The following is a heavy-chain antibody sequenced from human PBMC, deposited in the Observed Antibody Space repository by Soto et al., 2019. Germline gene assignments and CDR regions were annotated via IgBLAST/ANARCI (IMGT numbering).Heavy chain of an antibody. Sequence: VQLLESGEGLVQPGGSLKLSCAASGFTFSNYAMSWVRQAPGKGLEWVSGIGSSGSNTYYADSVKGRFTISRDNSKNTLFLQMNSLRAEDTAEYYCARVVRYFDTPYGMDVWGQGTTVTVSS. J-gene: IGHJ6*02. CDR2: IGSSGSNT. CDR1: GFTFSNYA. D-gene: IGHD3-9*01. CDR3: ARVVRYFDTPYGMDV. V-gene: IGHV3-23*01.